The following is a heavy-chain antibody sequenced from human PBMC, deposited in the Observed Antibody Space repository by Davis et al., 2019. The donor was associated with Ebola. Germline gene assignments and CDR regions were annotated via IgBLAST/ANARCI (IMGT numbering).Heavy chain of an antibody. D-gene: IGHD6-6*01. CDR3: ARALYSSSSDLYYYYGMDV. V-gene: IGHV3-23*01. J-gene: IGHJ6*02. CDR2: ISGSGGST. Sequence: PGGSLRLSCAASGFTFSSYAMSWVRQAPGKGLEWVSAISGSGGSTYYADSVKGRFTISRDNSKNTLYLQMNSLRAEDTAVYYCARALYSSSSDLYYYYGMDVWGQGTTVTVSS. CDR1: GFTFSSYA.